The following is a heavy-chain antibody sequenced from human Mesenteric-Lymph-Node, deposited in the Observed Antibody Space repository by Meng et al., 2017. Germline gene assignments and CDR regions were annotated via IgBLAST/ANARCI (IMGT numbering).Heavy chain of an antibody. CDR2: IYYSGRT. CDR3: TTLYGDSIS. CDR1: GDSISSSTFY. D-gene: IGHD4-17*01. Sequence: QMQESGPGLVKPPQTLSLTCTVSGDSISSSTFYWGWIRQPPGKGLEWIGSIYYSGRTNYNPSVKSRVSMSVDKSQNHFSLRLSSVTAADTAVYYCTTLYGDSISWGQGTLVTVSS. V-gene: IGHV4-39*07. J-gene: IGHJ4*02.